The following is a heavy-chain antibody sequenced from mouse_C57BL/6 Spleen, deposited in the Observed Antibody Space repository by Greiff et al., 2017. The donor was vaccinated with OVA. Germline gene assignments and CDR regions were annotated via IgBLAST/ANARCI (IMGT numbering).Heavy chain of an antibody. D-gene: IGHD4-1*01. CDR1: GFNIKDDY. V-gene: IGHV14-4*01. Sequence: EVQLQQSGAELVRPGASVKLSCTASGFNIKDDYMHWVKQRPEQGLEWIGWIDPENGDTEYAAKFKGTATIAADTSSNTAYLQLSSLTSEDTAVYYCTTGSLTGFDYWGQGTTLTVSS. CDR2: IDPENGDT. J-gene: IGHJ2*01. CDR3: TTGSLTGFDY.